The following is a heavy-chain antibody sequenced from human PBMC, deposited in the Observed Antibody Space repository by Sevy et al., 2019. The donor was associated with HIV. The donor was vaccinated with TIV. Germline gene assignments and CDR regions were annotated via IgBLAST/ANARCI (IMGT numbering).Heavy chain of an antibody. D-gene: IGHD3-22*01. Sequence: GGSVRLSCAAYGFTFSIYGMHWVRQAPGKGLEWVAVIWNDRSNKHYADSVKGRFTISRDNAKNTLYLQMNSLRVEDTAVYYCASLPNNYYDISGSSGDDAFDIWGQGTRVTVSS. V-gene: IGHV3-33*01. J-gene: IGHJ3*02. CDR2: IWNDRSNK. CDR3: ASLPNNYYDISGSSGDDAFDI. CDR1: GFTFSIYG.